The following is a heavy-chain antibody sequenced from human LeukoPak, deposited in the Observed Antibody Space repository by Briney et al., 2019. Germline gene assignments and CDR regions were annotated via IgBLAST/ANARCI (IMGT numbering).Heavy chain of an antibody. CDR3: ARGLYGDYADY. CDR2: IHNRHGGT. CDR1: GFTFTSFA. J-gene: IGHJ4*02. D-gene: IGHD4-17*01. Sequence: GGSLRLSCAASGFTFTSFAMSWVRQAPEKGLEWVSTIHNRHGGTYYADSVKGRFTISRDDSQNTLYLQMNSLRAEDTAVYFCARGLYGDYADYWGQGTLVTVSS. V-gene: IGHV3-23*05.